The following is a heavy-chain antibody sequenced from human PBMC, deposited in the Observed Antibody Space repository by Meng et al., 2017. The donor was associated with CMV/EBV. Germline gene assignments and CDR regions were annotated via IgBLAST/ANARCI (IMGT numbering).Heavy chain of an antibody. CDR1: GGSISSSSYY. D-gene: IGHD3-22*01. CDR3: ARGVVTMIVVYDP. V-gene: IGHV4-39*07. CDR2: IYYSGST. J-gene: IGHJ5*02. Sequence: QLQRQEAVPGLVKPSETPSLTCTVSGGSISSSSYYWGWIRQPPGKGLEWIGSIYYSGSTYYNPSLKSRVTISVDTSKNQFSLKLSSVTAADTAVYYCARGVVTMIVVYDPWGQGTLVTASS.